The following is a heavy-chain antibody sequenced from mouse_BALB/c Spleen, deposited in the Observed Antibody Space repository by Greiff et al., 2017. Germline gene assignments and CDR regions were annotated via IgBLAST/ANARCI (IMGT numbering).Heavy chain of an antibody. J-gene: IGHJ3*01. D-gene: IGHD2-10*02. CDR2: ISDGGSYT. CDR1: GFTFSDYY. V-gene: IGHV5-4*02. Sequence: EVKLVESGGGLVKPGGSLKLSCAASGFTFSDYYMYWVRQTPEKRLEWVATISDGGSYTYYPDSVKGRFTISRDNAKNNLYLQMSSLKSEDTAMYYCARDEEYGNPVAYWGQGTLVTVSA. CDR3: ARDEEYGNPVAY.